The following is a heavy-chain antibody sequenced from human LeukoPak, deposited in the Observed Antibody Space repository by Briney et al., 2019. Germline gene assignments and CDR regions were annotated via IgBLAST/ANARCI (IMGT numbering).Heavy chain of an antibody. D-gene: IGHD3-22*01. CDR2: ISAYNGNT. CDR3: AIAPNYYDSSGYKIDY. V-gene: IGHV1-18*01. Sequence: APVKVSCKASGYIFTSYGISWVRQAPGQGLEWMGWISAYNGNTNYAQKLQGRVTMTTDTSTSTAYMELRSLRSDDTAVYYCAIAPNYYDSSGYKIDYWGQGTLVTVPS. CDR1: GYIFTSYG. J-gene: IGHJ4*02.